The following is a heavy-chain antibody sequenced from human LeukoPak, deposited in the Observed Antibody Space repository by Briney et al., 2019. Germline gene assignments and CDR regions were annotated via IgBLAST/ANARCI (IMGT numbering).Heavy chain of an antibody. J-gene: IGHJ4*02. D-gene: IGHD4-17*01. CDR1: GFTFSDAW. CDR3: ATDLG. V-gene: IGHV3-74*01. CDR2: VEHDGSRT. Sequence: PGGSLRLSCVASGFTFSDAWMHWVRQPPGKGLVWVSRVEHDGSRTAYADSVTGRLTISRDNARNMVYLQMNSLRAEDTAVYYCATDLGWGQGTLVTVSS.